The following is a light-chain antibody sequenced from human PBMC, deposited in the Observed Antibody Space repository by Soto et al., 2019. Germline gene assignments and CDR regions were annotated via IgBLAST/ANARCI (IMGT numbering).Light chain of an antibody. J-gene: IGLJ1*01. Sequence: QSALTQPASVTGSPGQSITISCTGTSSDIGHYDYVSWYQQHPGKAPKLMIYHVTYRPSGVSNRYSGSKSGNSASLTISGLQADDEADYYCCSLTTSHTYVFGSGTKVTVL. CDR2: HVT. CDR3: CSLTTSHTYV. V-gene: IGLV2-14*03. CDR1: SSDIGHYDY.